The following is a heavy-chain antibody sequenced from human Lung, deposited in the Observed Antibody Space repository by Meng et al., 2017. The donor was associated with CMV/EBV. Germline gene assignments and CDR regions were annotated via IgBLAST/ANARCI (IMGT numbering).Heavy chain of an antibody. CDR2: ISYDGSDK. CDR1: GFTFRSQA. D-gene: IGHD2-2*01. CDR3: ARGGMGHEYHFDY. V-gene: IGHV3-30-3*01. Sequence: GESLKISCAASGFTFRSQAIHWVRQAPGKGLEWVSFISYDGSDKYYPDSVKGRFTISRDNSKYTLYLQMNSLRPEDTAIYYCARGGMGHEYHFDYWGQGTXVTVSS. J-gene: IGHJ4*02.